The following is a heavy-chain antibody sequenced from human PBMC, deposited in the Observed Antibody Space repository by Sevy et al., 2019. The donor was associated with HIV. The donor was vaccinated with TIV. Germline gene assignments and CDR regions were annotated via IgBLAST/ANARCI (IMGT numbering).Heavy chain of an antibody. J-gene: IGHJ4*02. Sequence: GGSLRLSCAASGFTFSSYAMSWVRQAPEKGLEWVSTISGSGDTTYYADSVKGRFTISSDNSENTLYLQMNSLRAEDTGLYYCAKFGGDFPHFDFWGQGTLVTVSS. CDR2: ISGSGDTT. D-gene: IGHD2-21*02. CDR1: GFTFSSYA. V-gene: IGHV3-23*01. CDR3: AKFGGDFPHFDF.